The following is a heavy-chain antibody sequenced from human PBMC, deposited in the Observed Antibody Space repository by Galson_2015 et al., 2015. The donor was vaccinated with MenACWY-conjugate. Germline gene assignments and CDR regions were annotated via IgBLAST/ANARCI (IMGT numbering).Heavy chain of an antibody. CDR1: EFPFSSYL. CDR2: INPDGSEK. V-gene: IGHV3-7*03. CDR3: ARGRALDY. Sequence: LRLSCAASEFPFSSYLMTWGRQAPGQGLEWVANINPDGSEKYYVDSVKGRFTISRDNAKKSLYLQMDSLRAEDTAVFYCARGRALDYWGQGTLVTVSA. J-gene: IGHJ4*02.